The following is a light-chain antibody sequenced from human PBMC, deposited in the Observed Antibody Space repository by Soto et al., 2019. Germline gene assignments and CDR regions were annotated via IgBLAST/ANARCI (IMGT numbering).Light chain of an antibody. CDR3: QQSFGTPLT. V-gene: IGKV1-39*01. J-gene: IGKJ4*01. CDR2: TAS. Sequence: DIQMTQSPSSLSASVGDRVTITCRASQNIKKYLNWYQQKPGKAPNLLIYTASSLQVGLPSRFSGSESGTDFTLTISSLQPEDCATYYCQQSFGTPLTFGGGTKVEIK. CDR1: QNIKKY.